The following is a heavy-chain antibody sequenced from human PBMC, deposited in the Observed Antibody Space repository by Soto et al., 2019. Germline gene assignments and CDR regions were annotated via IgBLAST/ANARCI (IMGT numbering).Heavy chain of an antibody. CDR3: ASSYCGGDCSVLYYYYGMDV. J-gene: IGHJ6*02. Sequence: QVQLVQSGAEVKKPGASVKVSCKASGYTFSSYGISWVRQAPGQGLEWMGWISAYNGNTNYAQKLQGRVTMTTDTSTSTAYMELRSLRSDDTAVCYCASSYCGGDCSVLYYYYGMDVWGQGTTVTVSS. D-gene: IGHD2-21*02. V-gene: IGHV1-18*01. CDR2: ISAYNGNT. CDR1: GYTFSSYG.